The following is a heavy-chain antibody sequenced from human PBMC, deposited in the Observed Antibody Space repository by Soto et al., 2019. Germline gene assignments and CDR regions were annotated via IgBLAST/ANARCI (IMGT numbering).Heavy chain of an antibody. D-gene: IGHD1-20*01. CDR3: ARDNRYNWNDEGWFDP. Sequence: QVQLVQSGAEVKKPGASVKVSCKASGYSFSDYDINWVRQATGQGPEWMGWMNPNSGNTGYAQKFQGRVTMTRKTSINTAYMELSSLGSEDTAVYYCARDNRYNWNDEGWFDPWGKGTLVTVSS. J-gene: IGHJ5*02. V-gene: IGHV1-8*01. CDR2: MNPNSGNT. CDR1: GYSFSDYD.